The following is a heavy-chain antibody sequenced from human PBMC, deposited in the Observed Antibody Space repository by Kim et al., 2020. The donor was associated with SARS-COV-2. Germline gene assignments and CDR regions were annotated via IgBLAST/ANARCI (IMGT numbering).Heavy chain of an antibody. Sequence: SETLSLTCAVYGGSFSGYYWSWIRQPPGKGLEWIGEINHSGSTNYNPSLKSRVTISVDTSKNQFSLKLSSVTAADTAVYYCARVTKGSSIYNYYYYMDVWGKGTTVTVSS. J-gene: IGHJ6*03. CDR1: GGSFSGYY. D-gene: IGHD3-10*01. V-gene: IGHV4-34*01. CDR2: INHSGST. CDR3: ARVTKGSSIYNYYYYMDV.